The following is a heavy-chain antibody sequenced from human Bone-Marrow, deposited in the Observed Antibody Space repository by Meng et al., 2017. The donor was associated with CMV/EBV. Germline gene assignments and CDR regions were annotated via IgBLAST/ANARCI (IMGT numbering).Heavy chain of an antibody. D-gene: IGHD3-16*01. V-gene: IGHV3-74*01. CDR1: GFTFSSYY. J-gene: IGHJ4*02. CDR3: ARGGQLGDC. Sequence: SLKISCAASGFTFSSYYMHWVRQSPGKGLVWDSRINHDGSSANYADSVKGRFTSSRDNAKNMLYLQMNSLRAEDTAVYYCARGGQLGDCWGQGTLVTVSS. CDR2: INHDGSSA.